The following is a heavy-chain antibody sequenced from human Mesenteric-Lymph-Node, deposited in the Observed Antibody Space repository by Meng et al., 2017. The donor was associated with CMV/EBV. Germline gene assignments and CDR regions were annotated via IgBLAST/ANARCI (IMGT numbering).Heavy chain of an antibody. CDR2: IDCDDDK. D-gene: IGHD6-19*01. CDR1: RFSLTTGGLR. Sequence: SGPTLAKPTHTLTLTCTVSRFSLTTGGLRVSWIRQPPNKALEWLSRIDCDDDKFYSTSLKTRLTISKDASKNQVVLTMTNMDPVDTATYYCARITTSGWPDYWGQGILVTVSS. CDR3: ARITTSGWPDY. V-gene: IGHV2-70D*14. J-gene: IGHJ4*02.